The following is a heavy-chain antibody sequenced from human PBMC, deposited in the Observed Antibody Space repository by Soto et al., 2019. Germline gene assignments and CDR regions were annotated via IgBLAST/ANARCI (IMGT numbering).Heavy chain of an antibody. J-gene: IGHJ5*02. D-gene: IGHD3-22*01. CDR2: IYPSGST. CDR1: GGSISGGAYS. Sequence: SETLSLTCAVSGGSISGGAYSWSWIRQPPGRGLEYIGYIYPSGSTYYNPSLKRRVSLSVDRSKSQFSLNLTSVTAADTAVYYCARYDSPSGNNWFDTWGQGALVTVSS. CDR3: ARYDSPSGNNWFDT. V-gene: IGHV4-30-2*01.